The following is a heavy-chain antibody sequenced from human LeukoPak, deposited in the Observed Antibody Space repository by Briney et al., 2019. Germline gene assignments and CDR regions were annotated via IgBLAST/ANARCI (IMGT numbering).Heavy chain of an antibody. CDR3: ARWDDGWYDAFDI. CDR2: VYYSGST. D-gene: IGHD2-15*01. J-gene: IGHJ3*02. CDR1: GGSISSSRYY. V-gene: IGHV4-39*07. Sequence: SETLSLTCTVSGGSISSSRYYWGWIRQPPGKGLEWIGNVYYSGSTYYNPSLKSRVVMSVDTSKNQFSLKLSSVTAADTAVFFCARWDDGWYDAFDIWGQGTLVTVSS.